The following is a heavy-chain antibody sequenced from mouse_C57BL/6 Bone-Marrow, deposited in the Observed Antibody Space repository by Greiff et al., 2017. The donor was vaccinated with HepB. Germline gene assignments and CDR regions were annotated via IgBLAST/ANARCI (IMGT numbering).Heavy chain of an antibody. V-gene: IGHV1-81*01. CDR2: IYPRSGNT. D-gene: IGHD1-1*01. CDR3: ARSVITTVVAKNYAMDY. J-gene: IGHJ4*01. Sequence: QVQLQQSGAELARPGASVKLSCKASGYTFTSYGISWVKQRTGQGLEWIGEIYPRSGNTYYNEKFKGKATLTADKSSSTAYMELRSLTSEDSAVYFFARSVITTVVAKNYAMDYWGQGTSVTVSS. CDR1: GYTFTSYG.